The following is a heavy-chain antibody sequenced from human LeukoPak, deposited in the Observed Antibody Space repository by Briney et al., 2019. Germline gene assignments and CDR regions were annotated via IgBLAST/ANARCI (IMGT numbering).Heavy chain of an antibody. D-gene: IGHD6-19*01. CDR1: GFTFSSYG. CDR2: ISYDGSDK. V-gene: IGHV3-30*18. J-gene: IGHJ4*02. CDR3: AKDPQAAAVAGPDY. Sequence: GGSLRLSCAASGFTFSSYGMHWVRQAPGKGLEWVAVISYDGSDKYYADSVKGRFTISRDNSKNTLYLQMNSLRAEDTAVYYCAKDPQAAAVAGPDYWGQGTLVTVSS.